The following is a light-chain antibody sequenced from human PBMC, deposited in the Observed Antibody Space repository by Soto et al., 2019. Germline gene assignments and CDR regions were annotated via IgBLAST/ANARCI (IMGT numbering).Light chain of an antibody. CDR1: QSVSTF. CDR3: QQRTNWPPMYS. J-gene: IGKJ2*01. V-gene: IGKV3-11*01. Sequence: EIVLTQSPATLSLSPGERATLSCRASQSVSTFLAWYQQKPGQSPRLLIYDASNRATGTPPRFSGSGSGTDFTLTISILEPEDFAVYYCQQRTNWPPMYSFGQGTKLEIK. CDR2: DAS.